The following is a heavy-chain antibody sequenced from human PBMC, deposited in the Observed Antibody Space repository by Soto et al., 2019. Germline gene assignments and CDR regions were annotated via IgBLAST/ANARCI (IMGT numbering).Heavy chain of an antibody. J-gene: IGHJ4*02. CDR2: ISMSGSYK. D-gene: IGHD2-8*01. CDR3: ASRGHCSNGQCHPFEY. Sequence: KSGGSLRLSCVGSDFSLSGFYMSWVRQAPGKGLEWLSFISMSGSYKTYAASVEGRFTISRDNVKNILYLQMDSLRVEDTAVYYCASRGHCSNGQCHPFEYWGQGTQVTGSS. V-gene: IGHV3-11*06. CDR1: DFSLSGFY.